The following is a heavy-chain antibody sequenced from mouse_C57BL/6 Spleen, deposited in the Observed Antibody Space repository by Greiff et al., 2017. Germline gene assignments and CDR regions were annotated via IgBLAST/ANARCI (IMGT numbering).Heavy chain of an antibody. J-gene: IGHJ4*01. D-gene: IGHD2-5*01. CDR1: GYTFTDYE. V-gene: IGHV1-15*01. CDR3: TRANYSNYVAYAMDY. CDR2: IDPETGGT. Sequence: QVQLQQSGAELVRPGASVTLSCKASGYTFTDYEMHWVKQTPVHGLEWIGAIDPETGGTAYNQKFKGKAILTADKSSSTAYMELRSLTSEDSAVYYCTRANYSNYVAYAMDYWGQGTSVTVSS.